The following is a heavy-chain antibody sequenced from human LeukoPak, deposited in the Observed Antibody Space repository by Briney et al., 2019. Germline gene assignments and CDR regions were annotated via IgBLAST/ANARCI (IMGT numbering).Heavy chain of an antibody. CDR3: ATAPSXVGAREY. J-gene: IGHJ4*02. D-gene: IGHD1-26*01. Sequence: GASVKVSCKASGYTFTSYAMHWVRQAPGQRLEWMGWINAGNGNTKYSQKFQGRVTITRDTSASTAYMELSSLRSEDTAVYYCATAPSXVGAREYWGQGTLVTVSS. V-gene: IGHV1-3*01. CDR1: GYTFTSYA. CDR2: INAGNGNT.